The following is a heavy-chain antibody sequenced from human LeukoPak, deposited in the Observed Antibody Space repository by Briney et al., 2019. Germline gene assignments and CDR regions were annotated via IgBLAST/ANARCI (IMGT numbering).Heavy chain of an antibody. J-gene: IGHJ4*02. CDR2: INSDGSST. V-gene: IGHV3-74*01. D-gene: IGHD3-9*01. CDR3: VRGADTGYSSDS. Sequence: GGSLRLSCTASGFTFSSYWIHWVRQAPGKGLVWVSRINSDGSSTTYADSVKGRFTISRDNAENTLYLQMNSLRVEDTAVYYCVRGADTGYSSDSWGQGTLVTVSS. CDR1: GFTFSSYW.